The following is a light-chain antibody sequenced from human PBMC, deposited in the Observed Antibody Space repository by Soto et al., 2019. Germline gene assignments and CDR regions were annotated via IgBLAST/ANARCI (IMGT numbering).Light chain of an antibody. CDR2: RNN. Sequence: QAVVTQPPSASGTPGQRVIISCSGSNSNIGTNTVNWHQQLPGTAPKLLIYRNNQRPSGVPDRFSGSKSGTSASLAISGLQSEDEADYYCVVWDDSLNGVVFGGGTKVTVL. CDR1: NSNIGTNT. CDR3: VVWDDSLNGVV. V-gene: IGLV1-44*01. J-gene: IGLJ2*01.